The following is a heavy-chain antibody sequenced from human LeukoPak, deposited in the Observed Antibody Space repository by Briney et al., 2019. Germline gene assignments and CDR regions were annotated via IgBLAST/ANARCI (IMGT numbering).Heavy chain of an antibody. CDR3: ARETYYFDY. J-gene: IGHJ4*02. Sequence: GGSLRLSCAASGFTFSNFWMSWVRQAPGKGLEWVSYISSSGSTIYYADSVKGRSTISRDNAKNSLYLQMNSLRAEDTAVYYCARETYYFDYWGQGTLVTVSS. CDR2: ISSSGSTI. CDR1: GFTFSNFW. V-gene: IGHV3-48*04.